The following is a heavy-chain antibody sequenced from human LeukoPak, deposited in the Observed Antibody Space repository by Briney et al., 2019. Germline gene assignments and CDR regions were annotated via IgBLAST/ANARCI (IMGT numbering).Heavy chain of an antibody. CDR1: GGTFSSYA. J-gene: IGHJ4*02. V-gene: IGHV1-69*05. Sequence: SVKVSCKASGGTFSSYAISWVRQAPGQGLEWMGGIIPIFGTANYAQKFQGRVTITTDESTSTACMELSSLRSEDTAVYYRARPYDYYDSRYQFDYWGQGTLVTVSS. CDR2: IIPIFGTA. CDR3: ARPYDYYDSRYQFDY. D-gene: IGHD3-22*01.